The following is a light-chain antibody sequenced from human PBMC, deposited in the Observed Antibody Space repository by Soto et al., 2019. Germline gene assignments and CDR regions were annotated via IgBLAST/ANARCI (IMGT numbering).Light chain of an antibody. J-gene: IGLJ3*02. CDR2: SDN. V-gene: IGLV1-44*01. Sequence: QSVLTQPPSASGTPGQRVAISCSGSSSDIGSNTVNWYQHLPGTAPQLLMYSDNQRPSGVPDRFSGSKSGTSASLAISGLQSEDEGDYCCASWDDSLNGWVFGGGTKLTVL. CDR1: SSDIGSNT. CDR3: ASWDDSLNGWV.